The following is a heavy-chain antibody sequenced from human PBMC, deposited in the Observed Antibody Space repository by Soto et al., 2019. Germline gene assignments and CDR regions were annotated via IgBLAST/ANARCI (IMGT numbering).Heavy chain of an antibody. Sequence: SETLSFTCAVYGGSFSGYYWSWIRQPPGKGLEWIGEINHSGSTNYNPSLKRRGTISVDTSNTQFPLKLSSVTAADTAVYYCARGPEYCSGGSCYSDWFDPWGQGTLVTVSS. CDR1: GGSFSGYY. D-gene: IGHD2-15*01. V-gene: IGHV4-34*01. CDR3: ARGPEYCSGGSCYSDWFDP. J-gene: IGHJ5*02. CDR2: INHSGST.